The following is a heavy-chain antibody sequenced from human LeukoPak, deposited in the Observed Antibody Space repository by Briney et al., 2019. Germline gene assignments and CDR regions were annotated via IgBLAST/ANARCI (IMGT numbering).Heavy chain of an antibody. V-gene: IGHV1-46*01. CDR3: ARDALYPYCSSTSCSNWFDP. D-gene: IGHD2-2*01. CDR2: INPSGGST. Sequence: ASVKVSCKASGYTFTGYYMHWVRQAPGQGLEWMGIINPSGGSTSYAQKFQGRVTMTRDTSTSTVYMELSSLRSEDTDVYYCARDALYPYCSSTSCSNWFDPWGQGTLVTVSS. CDR1: GYTFTGYY. J-gene: IGHJ5*02.